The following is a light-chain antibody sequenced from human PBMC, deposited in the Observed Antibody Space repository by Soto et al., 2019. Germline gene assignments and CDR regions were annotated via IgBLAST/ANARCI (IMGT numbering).Light chain of an antibody. J-gene: IGKJ1*01. CDR2: GAS. CDR3: QQYDNWPQT. V-gene: IGKV3-15*01. Sequence: EIVMTQSPATLSVSPGERATLSCRASQSVSSDLAWYQHKPGQAPRLLIYGASTRATGIPARFSSRGSGTEFTLTISSLQSVDFAVYYCQQYDNWPQTFGQGTKVDIK. CDR1: QSVSSD.